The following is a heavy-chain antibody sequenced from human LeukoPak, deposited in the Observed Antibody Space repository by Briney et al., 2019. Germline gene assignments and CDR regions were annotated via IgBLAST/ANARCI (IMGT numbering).Heavy chain of an antibody. CDR3: GRGQSALRFLDYYMDG. CDR1: GVTFSSYA. D-gene: IGHD3-3*01. V-gene: IGHV1-69*05. Sequence: ASVKDSCKASGVTFSSYAISWVRQAPGQGLEGMGGIIPIFGTADNPHMFQGRVPIPTDESTSTAYTELSRLRSQDTALYYLGRGQSALRFLDYYMDGWGKGSTVTV. CDR2: IIPIFGTA. J-gene: IGHJ6*03.